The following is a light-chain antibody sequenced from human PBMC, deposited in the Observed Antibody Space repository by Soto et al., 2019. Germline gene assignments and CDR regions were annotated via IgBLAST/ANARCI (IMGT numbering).Light chain of an antibody. CDR3: SSYTSSSTPLYV. CDR1: SGDVGSYNR. Sequence: LTQPPSGSAAPGQSVTISCTGTSGDVGSYNRVSWYQQPPGTAPKLMIYEVSNRPSGVPDRFSGSKSGNTASLTISGLQAEDEADYYCSSYTSSSTPLYVFGTGTKVTVL. J-gene: IGLJ1*01. CDR2: EVS. V-gene: IGLV2-18*02.